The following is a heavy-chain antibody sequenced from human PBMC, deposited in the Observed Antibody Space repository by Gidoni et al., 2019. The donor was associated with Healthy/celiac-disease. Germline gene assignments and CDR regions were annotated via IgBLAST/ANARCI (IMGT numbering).Heavy chain of an antibody. V-gene: IGHV3-21*01. Sequence: EVQLVESGGGLVKPGGSLRLSCVASGFTFNCCTMNWVRQAPGKGLEWFSSITSSSSYIYYADSVKGRFTISRDNAKNSLYLQRNSLRAEDTAVYYCASYDILTDSLDYWGQGTLVTVSS. CDR2: ITSSSSYI. CDR1: GFTFNCCT. CDR3: ASYDILTDSLDY. D-gene: IGHD3-9*01. J-gene: IGHJ4*02.